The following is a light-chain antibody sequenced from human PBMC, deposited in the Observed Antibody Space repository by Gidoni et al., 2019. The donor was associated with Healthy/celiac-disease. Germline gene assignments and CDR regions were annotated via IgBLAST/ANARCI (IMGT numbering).Light chain of an antibody. Sequence: EIVMTQSPATLSVSPGERATLSCRASQSVSSNLAWYQQKPGQAPRLLIYDAYTRATGIPARFSGSGSGTEFTLTISSLESEDFAVYYCQQYSNWPQTFXXXTKVEIK. CDR3: QQYSNWPQT. J-gene: IGKJ2*01. V-gene: IGKV3-15*01. CDR2: DAY. CDR1: QSVSSN.